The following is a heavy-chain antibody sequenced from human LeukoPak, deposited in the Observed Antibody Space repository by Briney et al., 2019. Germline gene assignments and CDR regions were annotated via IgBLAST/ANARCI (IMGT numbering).Heavy chain of an antibody. CDR2: IYYSGST. D-gene: IGHD3-10*01. Sequence: SETLSLTCTVSGVSISSYYWSWIRQPPGKGLEWIGYIYYSGSTNYNPAIKSRVTISVDTSKNQFSLKLSSVTAADTAVYYCARLMVRGVIIQGFDYWGQGTLVTVSS. V-gene: IGHV4-59*08. CDR1: GVSISSYY. J-gene: IGHJ4*02. CDR3: ARLMVRGVIIQGFDY.